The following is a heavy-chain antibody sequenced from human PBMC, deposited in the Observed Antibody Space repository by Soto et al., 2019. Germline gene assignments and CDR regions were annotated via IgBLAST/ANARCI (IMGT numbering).Heavy chain of an antibody. CDR2: IYWDDDR. J-gene: IGHJ5*02. CDR3: AHRRTSPAILTTYPHWFDP. CDR1: GFSLNTDGMG. Sequence: QITLKESGPTLVKPTQTLTLTCSFSGFSLNTDGMGVGWIRQPPGGAPGWLALIYWDDDRRFNPPPRNRITIIKDTSNNQVVPTITNMTPVHPGPYFCAHRRTSPAILTTYPHWFDPWGQGILVTVSS. V-gene: IGHV2-5*02. D-gene: IGHD3-9*01.